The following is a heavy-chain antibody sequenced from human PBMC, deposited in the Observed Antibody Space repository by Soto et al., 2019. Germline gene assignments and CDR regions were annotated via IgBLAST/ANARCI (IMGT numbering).Heavy chain of an antibody. V-gene: IGHV4-4*02. D-gene: IGHD3-10*01. CDR3: ARYLADYGSGSMNWFAP. CDR1: GGSISSSNW. J-gene: IGHJ5*02. Sequence: PSETLSLTCAVSGGSISSSNWWSWVRQPPGKGLEWIGEIYHSGSTNYNPSLKSRVTISVDKSKNQFSLKLSSVTAADTAVYYCARYLADYGSGSMNWFAPWGQGTLVTVSS. CDR2: IYHSGST.